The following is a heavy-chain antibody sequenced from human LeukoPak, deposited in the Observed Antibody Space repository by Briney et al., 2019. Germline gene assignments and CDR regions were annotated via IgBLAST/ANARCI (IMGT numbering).Heavy chain of an antibody. D-gene: IGHD3-9*01. CDR2: IYYSGST. J-gene: IGHJ5*02. CDR1: GRSISSSSYY. V-gene: IGHV4-39*01. CDR3: ARIFFPNWFDP. Sequence: PSETLSLTCTVSGRSISSSSYYWGWIRQPPGKGLEWIGCIYYSGSTYYNPSLKSRVTISVDTSKNQFSLKLSSVTAADTAVYYCARIFFPNWFDPLGPGNPGHRLL.